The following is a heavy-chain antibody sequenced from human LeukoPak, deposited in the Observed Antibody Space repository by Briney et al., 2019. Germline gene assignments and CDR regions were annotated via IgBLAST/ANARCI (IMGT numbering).Heavy chain of an antibody. CDR2: IYDSGST. CDR1: GFTFSSAW. V-gene: IGHV4-59*08. CDR3: ARYIYYGSGSYQYFDL. Sequence: GSLRLSCAAYGFTFSSAWMSWVRQAPGKGLEWIGYIYDSGSTNYNPSLKSRVTISVDTSKNQFSLKLSSVTAADTAVYYCARYIYYGSGSYQYFDLWGRGTLVTVSS. D-gene: IGHD3-10*01. J-gene: IGHJ2*01.